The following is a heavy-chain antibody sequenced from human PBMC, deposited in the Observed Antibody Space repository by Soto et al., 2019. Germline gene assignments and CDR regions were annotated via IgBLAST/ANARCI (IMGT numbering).Heavy chain of an antibody. CDR2: ISNDGSDK. V-gene: IGHV3-30*18. CDR1: GFTFNNYG. CDR3: AKDQGIAASHGID. J-gene: IGHJ3*01. D-gene: IGHD6-13*01. Sequence: AGGSLRLSCAASGFTFNNYGMHWVRQAPGKGLEWVAVISNDGSDKYYADSVKGRLTISRDNSKDTLYLQMNSLRAEDTAVYYCAKDQGIAASHGIDWGQGTMVTVSS.